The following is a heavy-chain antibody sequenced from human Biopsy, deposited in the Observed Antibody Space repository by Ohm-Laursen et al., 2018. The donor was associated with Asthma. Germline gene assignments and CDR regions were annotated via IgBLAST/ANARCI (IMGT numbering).Heavy chain of an antibody. Sequence: GTLSLTCTVSGVSIRSYYWTWIRPPPGKGLVWVGNIHYSGSTYSNPSLKGRVTISVDTSKKQISLRLSSVIAADTAVYYCAGFCSGGNCPDHWGQGTLVTVSS. CDR2: IHYSGST. CDR1: GVSIRSYY. CDR3: AGFCSGGNCPDH. V-gene: IGHV4-59*01. J-gene: IGHJ4*02. D-gene: IGHD2-15*01.